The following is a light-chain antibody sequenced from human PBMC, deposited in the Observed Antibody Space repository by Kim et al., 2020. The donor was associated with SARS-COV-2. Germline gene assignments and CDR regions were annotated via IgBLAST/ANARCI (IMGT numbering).Light chain of an antibody. CDR2: GAS. J-gene: IGKJ4*01. CDR1: QSLSNTY. CDR3: QQYDNSSLT. V-gene: IGKV3-20*01. Sequence: EIVLTQSPGTLSLSPGERATLSCRASQSLSNTYLAWYQQKPGQPPRLLIYGASSRATGIPDRFSGSGSGTDFTFSISRLEPEDFAVYYCQQYDNSSLTFGGGTKVDIK.